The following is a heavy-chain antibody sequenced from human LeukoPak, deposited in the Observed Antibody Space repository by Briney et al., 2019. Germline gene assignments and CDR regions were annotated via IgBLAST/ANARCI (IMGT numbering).Heavy chain of an antibody. CDR1: GFTFTHHG. CDR3: AKDYLDEHLAWGDAFDI. CDR2: IRSDGTNK. Sequence: PGGSLRLSCVASGFTFTHHGIHWVRQAPGKGLEWVSFIRSDGTNKYADSVKGRFTISRDNSKNTLYLQMNSLRAEDTAVYYCAKDYLDEHLAWGDAFDIWGQGTMVTVSS. V-gene: IGHV3-30*02. D-gene: IGHD3-16*01. J-gene: IGHJ3*02.